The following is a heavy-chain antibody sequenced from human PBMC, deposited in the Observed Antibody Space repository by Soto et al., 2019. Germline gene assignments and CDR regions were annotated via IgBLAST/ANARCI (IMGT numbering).Heavy chain of an antibody. CDR2: IIPIFGTP. Sequence: QVQLVQSGAEVRKPGSSVKVSCKASGGTFSRLAISWVRQAPGQGLEWMGGIIPIFGTPNHAQKFQGRLTISADEPTSTVHMELSSLRSEDTAISYCARGWGEDSSDYFYAYWGQGTLVIVSS. D-gene: IGHD3-22*01. CDR1: GGTFSRLA. V-gene: IGHV1-69*01. CDR3: ARGWGEDSSDYFYAY. J-gene: IGHJ4*02.